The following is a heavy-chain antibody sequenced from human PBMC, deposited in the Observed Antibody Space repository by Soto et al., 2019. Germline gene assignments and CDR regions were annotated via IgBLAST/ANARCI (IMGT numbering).Heavy chain of an antibody. CDR1: GYTFTSYG. D-gene: IGHD5-12*01. V-gene: IGHV1-18*01. Sequence: QVQLVQFGAEVKKPGASVKVSCKASGYTFTSYGISWVRQAPGQGLEWMGWISAYNGNTNYAQKLQGRVTMTTDRATSKAYMVLRSLRSEDTAVYYCAIDGLEGGDDYVYYYCGRDVWGQGTTVTVFS. J-gene: IGHJ6*02. CDR3: AIDGLEGGDDYVYYYCGRDV. CDR2: ISAYNGNT.